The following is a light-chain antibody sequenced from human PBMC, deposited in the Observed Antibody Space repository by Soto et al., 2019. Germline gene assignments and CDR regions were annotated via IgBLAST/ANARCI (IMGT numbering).Light chain of an antibody. CDR3: AAWDDSLSGVL. J-gene: IGLJ3*02. CDR2: NNN. Sequence: QSVLTRPPSASGTPGQRITISCSGSSSNLGSNYVFWYQQLPGAAPKLLIYNNNQRPSGVPDRFSGSKSGTSASLAISGLRSEDEADYYCAAWDDSLSGVLFGGGTKLTVL. CDR1: SSNLGSNY. V-gene: IGLV1-47*02.